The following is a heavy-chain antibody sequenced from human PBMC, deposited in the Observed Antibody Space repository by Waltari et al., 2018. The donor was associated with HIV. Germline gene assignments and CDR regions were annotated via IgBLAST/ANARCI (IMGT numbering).Heavy chain of an antibody. V-gene: IGHV3-30*18. CDR3: AKDLVTRGFFYFYGMHV. CDR1: GFNFSTFG. Sequence: QVQLEESGGGVVQSGRSLRLTCVASGFNFSTFGMHWVRQAPGTGLELVAVISYDGHNKQYADSVKGRFTISRDNSNSPLLLQMSSLRPDDTAVYYCAKDLVTRGFFYFYGMHVWGQGTTVTVSS. CDR2: ISYDGHNK. D-gene: IGHD3-10*01. J-gene: IGHJ6*02.